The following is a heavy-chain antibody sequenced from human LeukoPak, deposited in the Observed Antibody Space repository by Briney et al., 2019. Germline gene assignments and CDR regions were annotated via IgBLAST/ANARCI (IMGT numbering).Heavy chain of an antibody. CDR1: GFTFSSYG. J-gene: IGHJ6*02. V-gene: IGHV3-33*01. Sequence: PGGSLRLSCAASGFTFSSYGMHWVRQAPGKGLEWVAVIWYDGSNKYYADSVKGRFTISRDNSKNTLHLQMNSLRAEDTAVYYCARGYCSGGSCYVPFYYYYYGMDVWGQGTTVTVSS. CDR3: ARGYCSGGSCYVPFYYYYYGMDV. D-gene: IGHD2-15*01. CDR2: IWYDGSNK.